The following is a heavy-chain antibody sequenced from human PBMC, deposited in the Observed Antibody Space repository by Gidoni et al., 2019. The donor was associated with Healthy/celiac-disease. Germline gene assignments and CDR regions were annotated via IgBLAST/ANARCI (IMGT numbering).Heavy chain of an antibody. J-gene: IGHJ4*02. CDR3: AKDLRPHYDILTGYPD. CDR1: GFTFSSYA. Sequence: EVQLLESGGGLVQPGGSLRLSCAASGFTFSSYAMSWVRQAPGKGLEWVSAISGSGGSTYYADSVKGRFTISRDNSKNTLYLQMNSLRAEDTAVYYCAKDLRPHYDILTGYPDWGQGTLVTVSS. D-gene: IGHD3-9*01. CDR2: ISGSGGST. V-gene: IGHV3-23*01.